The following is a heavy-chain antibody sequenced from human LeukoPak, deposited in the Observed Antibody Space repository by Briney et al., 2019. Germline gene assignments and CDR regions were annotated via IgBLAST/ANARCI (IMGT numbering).Heavy chain of an antibody. V-gene: IGHV3-7*03. Sequence: QSGGSLRLSCAASGFTFSSYWMSWVRQAPGKGLEWVANIKQDGSEKYYVDSVKGRFTISRDNAKNSLYLQMNSLRAEDTAVYYCAKDQGAAAGTLALYFDYWGQGTLVTVSS. J-gene: IGHJ4*02. CDR1: GFTFSSYW. CDR2: IKQDGSEK. CDR3: AKDQGAAAGTLALYFDY. D-gene: IGHD6-13*01.